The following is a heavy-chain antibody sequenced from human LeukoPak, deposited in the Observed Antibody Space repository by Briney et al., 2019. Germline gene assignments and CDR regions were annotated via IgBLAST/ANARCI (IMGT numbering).Heavy chain of an antibody. D-gene: IGHD2-15*01. CDR2: VSISGENT. Sequence: GGSLRLSCAASGFTLGNYGMTWVRQAPEKGLEWVSSVSISGENTYYADSVKGRFTISRDNSKDTLYLLMSSLRADDTAVHYCARGRGRNPSGYYYYMDVWGKGATVTISS. CDR1: GFTLGNYG. J-gene: IGHJ6*03. CDR3: ARGRGRNPSGYYYYMDV. V-gene: IGHV3-23*05.